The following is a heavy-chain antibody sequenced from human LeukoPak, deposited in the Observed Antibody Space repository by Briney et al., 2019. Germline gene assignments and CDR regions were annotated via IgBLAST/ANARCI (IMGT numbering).Heavy chain of an antibody. D-gene: IGHD6-6*01. CDR3: ARDRAGSSYAFDI. Sequence: SRTLSLTCAVSVGSICSGVYYWSWIRQHPGKGLEWIGYVYYSGSTYYNPSRKSRVTISVDTSKNQFSLKLSSVNAADTAVYYCARDRAGSSYAFDIWGQGTMVTVSS. CDR2: VYYSGST. V-gene: IGHV4-31*11. CDR1: VGSICSGVYY. J-gene: IGHJ3*02.